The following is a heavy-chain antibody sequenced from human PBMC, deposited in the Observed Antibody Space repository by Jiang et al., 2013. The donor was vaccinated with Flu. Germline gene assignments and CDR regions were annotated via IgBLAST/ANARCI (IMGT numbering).Heavy chain of an antibody. J-gene: IGHJ4*02. Sequence: NPSGGSTSYAQKFQGRVTMTRDTSTSTVYMELSSLRSEDTAVYYCARDQYYYGSGSTSRLDYWGQGTLVTVSS. CDR3: ARDQYYYGSGSTSRLDY. D-gene: IGHD3-10*01. CDR2: NPSGGST. V-gene: IGHV1-46*01.